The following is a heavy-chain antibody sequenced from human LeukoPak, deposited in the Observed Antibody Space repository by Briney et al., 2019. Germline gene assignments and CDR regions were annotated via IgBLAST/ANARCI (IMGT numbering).Heavy chain of an antibody. CDR2: ISYDGSNK. V-gene: IGHV3-30*04. Sequence: GGSLRLSCAASGFTFSNYAIHWVRQAPGKGLEWVAVISYDGSNKYYADSVKGRFTISRDNYKNTLFLQMNSLRAEDTAVYYCARGAARYYDSSGYVNYYGMDVWGQGTTVTVSS. D-gene: IGHD3-22*01. CDR3: ARGAARYYDSSGYVNYYGMDV. J-gene: IGHJ6*02. CDR1: GFTFSNYA.